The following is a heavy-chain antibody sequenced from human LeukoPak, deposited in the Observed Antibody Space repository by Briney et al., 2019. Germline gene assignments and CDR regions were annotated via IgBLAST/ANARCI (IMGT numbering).Heavy chain of an antibody. J-gene: IGHJ4*02. CDR2: IYYSGST. D-gene: IGHD4-17*01. V-gene: IGHV4-39*01. CDR3: ARQRSYAFDFDY. Sequence: SETLSLTCAVSGGSISSGGYWSWVRQPPGKGLEWIGSIYYSGSTYYNPSLKSRVTISVDTSKNQFSLKLNSVTATDTAVYYCARQRSYAFDFDYWGQGTLVTVSS. CDR1: GGSISSGGY.